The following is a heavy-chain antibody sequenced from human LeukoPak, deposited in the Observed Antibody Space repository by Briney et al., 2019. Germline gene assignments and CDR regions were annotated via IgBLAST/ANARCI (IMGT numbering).Heavy chain of an antibody. Sequence: GGSLRLSCAASGFNFNIYEMNWARQAPGKGLEWVSSTDSSGGYMFYADSVKGRFIISRDNAKDSLYLQMNSLRVEDTAVYYCLRGDRRDYWGQGTLVTVSS. V-gene: IGHV3-21*06. CDR2: TDSSGGYM. J-gene: IGHJ4*02. CDR1: GFNFNIYE. CDR3: LRGDRRDY.